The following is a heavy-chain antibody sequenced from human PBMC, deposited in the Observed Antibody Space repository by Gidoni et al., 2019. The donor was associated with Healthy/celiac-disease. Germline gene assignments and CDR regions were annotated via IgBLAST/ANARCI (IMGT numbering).Heavy chain of an antibody. CDR1: GYTFTSYG. CDR2: ISAYNGNT. V-gene: IGHV1-18*01. J-gene: IGHJ6*02. CDR3: AREKGHRWLGAFVGVIAKYYYYGMDV. D-gene: IGHD3-16*02. Sequence: QVQLVQSGAEVKKPGASVKVSCKASGYTFTSYGISWVRQATGQGLEWMGWISAYNGNTNYAQKLQGRVTMTTDTSTSTAYMELRSLRSDDTAVYYCAREKGHRWLGAFVGVIAKYYYYGMDVWGQGTTVTVSS.